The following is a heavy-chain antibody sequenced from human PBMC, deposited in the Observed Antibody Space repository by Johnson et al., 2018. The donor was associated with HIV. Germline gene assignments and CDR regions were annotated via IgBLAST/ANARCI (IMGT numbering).Heavy chain of an antibody. CDR2: INSDGSST. D-gene: IGHD4-17*01. CDR3: AREGGGHDYGDRDAFDI. CDR1: GFTFSSYW. J-gene: IGHJ3*02. V-gene: IGHV3-74*01. Sequence: VQLVESGGGLVQPGGSLRLSCAASGFTFSSYWMHWVRQAPGKGLVWVSRINSDGSSTSYADSVKGRFTISRDNSKNTLYLQMGSLRAEDMAVYYCAREGGGHDYGDRDAFDIWGQGTMVTVSS.